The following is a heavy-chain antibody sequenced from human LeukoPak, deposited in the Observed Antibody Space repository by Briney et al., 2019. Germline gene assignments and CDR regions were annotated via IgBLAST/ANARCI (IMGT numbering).Heavy chain of an antibody. CDR3: ARGPQYSSSWMGLYPY. Sequence: SETLSLTCTVSGGSISSSSYYWGWIRQPPEKGLEWIGYIYYSGSTNYNPSLKSRVTISVDTSKNQFSLKLSSVTAADTAVYYCARGPQYSSSWMGLYPYWGQGTLVTVSS. V-gene: IGHV4-61*05. D-gene: IGHD6-13*01. CDR1: GGSISSSSYY. J-gene: IGHJ4*02. CDR2: IYYSGST.